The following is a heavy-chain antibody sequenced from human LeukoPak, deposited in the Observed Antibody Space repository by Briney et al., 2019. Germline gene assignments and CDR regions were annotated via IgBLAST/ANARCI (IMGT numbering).Heavy chain of an antibody. CDR2: ISFDGTNK. Sequence: GGSLRLSCAASGFTFSNYGIHWVRQAPGKGLEWVALISFDGTNKYFADSVKGRFTISRDNSKNTLYLQMNSLRAEDTAVYYCAKDRTGSTNFYFYGMDVWGQGTTVTVSS. CDR1: GFTFSNYG. D-gene: IGHD1-26*01. V-gene: IGHV3-30*18. J-gene: IGHJ6*02. CDR3: AKDRTGSTNFYFYGMDV.